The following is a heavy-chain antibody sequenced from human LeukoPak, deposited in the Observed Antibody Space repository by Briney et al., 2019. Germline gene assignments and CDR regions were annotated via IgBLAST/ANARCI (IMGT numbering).Heavy chain of an antibody. CDR1: GYTFTSYG. CDR2: ISAYNGNT. V-gene: IGHV1-18*01. D-gene: IGHD6-13*01. CDR3: ARGAPYSTSWSGGLDQ. Sequence: ASVKVSCKASGYTFTSYGISWVRQAPGQGLEWMGWISAYNGNTNYAQKLQGRVTMTTDTSTSTAYMELTSLRSEDTAVYYCARGAPYSTSWSGGLDQWGQGTLVTVTS. J-gene: IGHJ4*02.